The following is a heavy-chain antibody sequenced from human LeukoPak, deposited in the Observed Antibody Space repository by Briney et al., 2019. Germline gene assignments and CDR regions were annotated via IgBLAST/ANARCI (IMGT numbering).Heavy chain of an antibody. CDR3: ARQPQDSSTSHAFDI. J-gene: IGHJ3*02. D-gene: IGHD6-13*01. CDR2: IYYSGST. Sequence: KPSETLSLTCTVSGDSISSSSYYWGWIRQPPGKGLEWIGSIYYSGSTYYNPSLKSRVTISVDTSKNQFSLKLSSVTAADTAVYYCARQPQDSSTSHAFDIWGQGTMVTVSS. CDR1: GDSISSSSYY. V-gene: IGHV4-39*01.